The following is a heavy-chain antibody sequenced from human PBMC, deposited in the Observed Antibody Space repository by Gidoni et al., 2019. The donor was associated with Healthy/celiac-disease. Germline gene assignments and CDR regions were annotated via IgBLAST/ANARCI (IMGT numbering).Heavy chain of an antibody. Sequence: QVQLVESGGGVVQPGRSLRLSCAASGFTCSSYGMHWVRQAPGKGLEWVAVIWYDGSNKYYADSVKGRFTIYRDNSKNTLYLQMNSLRAEDTAVYYCARDQGDGYNLDYWGQGTLVTVSS. CDR2: IWYDGSNK. D-gene: IGHD5-12*01. J-gene: IGHJ4*02. CDR1: GFTCSSYG. V-gene: IGHV3-33*01. CDR3: ARDQGDGYNLDY.